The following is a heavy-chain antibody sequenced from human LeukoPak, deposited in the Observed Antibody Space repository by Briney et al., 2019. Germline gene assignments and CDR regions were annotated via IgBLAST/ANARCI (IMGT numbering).Heavy chain of an antibody. D-gene: IGHD6-13*01. CDR3: ASAYSHDAFDI. CDR2: IYYSGST. V-gene: IGHV4-39*01. CDR1: GGSISSSCYY. Sequence: SETLSLTCTVSGGSISSSCYYWGWIRQPPGKGLEWIGRIYYSGSTYYNPSLKSRVTISVDTSMNQFSLKLSSVTAADTAVYYCASAYSHDAFDIWGQGTMVTVSS. J-gene: IGHJ3*02.